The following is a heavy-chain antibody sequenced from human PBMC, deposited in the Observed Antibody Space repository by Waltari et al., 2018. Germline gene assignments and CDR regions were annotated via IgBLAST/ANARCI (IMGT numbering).Heavy chain of an antibody. CDR1: GFTFSRSW. J-gene: IGHJ5*02. CDR2: IQQNGSEK. V-gene: IGHV3-7*01. CDR3: ARDLVATPP. Sequence: EVQLVESGGDLVQPGGSLSLSCAASGFTFSRSWMTWVRQAPGKGLEWVGNIQQNGSEKWYADSVRGRFTIPRDNAMNSLYLQMNSLRVEDTAVYYCARDLVATPPWGQGTLVTVSS. D-gene: IGHD2-21*02.